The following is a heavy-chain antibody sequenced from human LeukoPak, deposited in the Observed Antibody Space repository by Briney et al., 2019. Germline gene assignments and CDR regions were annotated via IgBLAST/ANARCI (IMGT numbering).Heavy chain of an antibody. CDR1: GGTFSSYT. D-gene: IGHD1/OR15-1a*01. J-gene: IGHJ6*03. CDR2: IIPILGIA. V-gene: IGHV1-69*04. CDR3: ARDAPGTPILYYYYYYYMDV. Sequence: SVKVSCKASGGTFSSYTISWVRQAPGQGLEWMGRIIPILGIANYAQKFQGRVTITADKSTSTAYKELSSLRSEDTAVYYCARDAPGTPILYYYYYYYMDVWGKGTTVTVSS.